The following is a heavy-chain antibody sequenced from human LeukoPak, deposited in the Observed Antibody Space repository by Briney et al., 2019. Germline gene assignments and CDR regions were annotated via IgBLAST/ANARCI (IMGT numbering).Heavy chain of an antibody. J-gene: IGHJ4*02. CDR2: IKIKTDGGTT. CDR3: VTRVKSTGDY. CDR1: GFTFSNVW. D-gene: IGHD1-1*01. V-gene: IGHV3-15*01. Sequence: PGGSLRLSCEASGFTFSNVWMNWVRQAPGKGLEWIGRIKIKTDGGTTEYAAPVKGRFTISRDDSKNTVYLQMNSLKTEDTALYYCVTRVKSTGDYWGQGTLVTVSS.